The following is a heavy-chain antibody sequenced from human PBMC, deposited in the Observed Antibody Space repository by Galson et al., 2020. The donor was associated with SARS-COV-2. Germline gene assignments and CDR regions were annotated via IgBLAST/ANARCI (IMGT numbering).Heavy chain of an antibody. D-gene: IGHD6-6*01. Sequence: ASETMSLTCPLYGASINNDNYHWDWIRQTPGKGLEWIGTIYYLGGTIYSSSLQSRVPISLDTSKNQFTLQMTSVTASDTAMYCCAGHVHAGDEWGQGILVTVSS. CDR3: AGHVHAGDE. J-gene: IGHJ4*02. CDR2: IYYLGGT. V-gene: IGHV4-39*01. CDR1: GASINNDNYH.